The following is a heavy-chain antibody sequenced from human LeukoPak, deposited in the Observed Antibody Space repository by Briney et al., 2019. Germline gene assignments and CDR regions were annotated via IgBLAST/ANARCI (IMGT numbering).Heavy chain of an antibody. CDR2: FYTSGST. V-gene: IGHV4-61*02. D-gene: IGHD6-6*01. Sequence: SQTLSLTCTVSGGSISSGSYFWSWIRQPAGKGLEWIGRFYTSGSTNYNPSLKSRVTISVDTSKNQFSLKLSSVTAADTAVYYCATMSLAAPTIWGQGTLVTVSS. CDR3: ATMSLAAPTI. CDR1: GGSISSGSYF. J-gene: IGHJ4*02.